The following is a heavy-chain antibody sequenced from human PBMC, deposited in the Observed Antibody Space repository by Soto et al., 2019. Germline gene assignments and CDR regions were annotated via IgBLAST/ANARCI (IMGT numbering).Heavy chain of an antibody. V-gene: IGHV1-18*01. CDR2: ISDYNGNT. CDR3: AREGYYSGSESYSPPRYYGMDV. J-gene: IGHJ6*02. D-gene: IGHD3-10*01. Sequence: QVQLVQSGAEVKKPGASVKVSCKTSGYIFHNYGISWVRQAPGQGLEWMGWISDYNGNTKYEQKFQGRVTMATDTSTRTAYMELRSLRSDDTAVYYCAREGYYSGSESYSPPRYYGMDVWGQGTTVTVSS. CDR1: GYIFHNYG.